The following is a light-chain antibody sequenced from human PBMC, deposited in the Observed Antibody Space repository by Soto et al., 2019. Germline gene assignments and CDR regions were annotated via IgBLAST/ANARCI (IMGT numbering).Light chain of an antibody. CDR2: GAT. Sequence: IVLTQSPATLSLSPGERATLSCRASQSVSSYLAWYQQKPGQAPRLLIYGATNRATGVPDRFSGSGSGTDFTLTISSLQSEDFAVYHCQQYNNWPRTFGQGTKVDNK. J-gene: IGKJ1*01. V-gene: IGKV3-11*01. CDR1: QSVSSY. CDR3: QQYNNWPRT.